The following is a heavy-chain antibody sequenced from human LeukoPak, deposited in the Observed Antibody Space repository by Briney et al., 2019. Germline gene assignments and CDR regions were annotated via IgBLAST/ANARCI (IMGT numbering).Heavy chain of an antibody. D-gene: IGHD3-10*02. Sequence: PGGSLRLSCAASGFTFSSYEMNWVRQAPGKGLEGVSYINSSGSTIYYADSVKGRFTISRDNAKSSLYLQMNSLRAEDTAVYYCAELGITMIGGVWGKGTTVTISS. CDR3: AELGITMIGGV. CDR1: GFTFSSYE. J-gene: IGHJ6*04. CDR2: INSSGSTI. V-gene: IGHV3-48*03.